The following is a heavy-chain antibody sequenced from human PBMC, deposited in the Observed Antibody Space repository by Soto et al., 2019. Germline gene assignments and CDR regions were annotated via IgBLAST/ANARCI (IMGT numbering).Heavy chain of an antibody. CDR1: GLTFSDCY. D-gene: IGHD3-10*01. CDR3: ARVRFGEWGYAMDV. CDR2: ISSSGNII. J-gene: IGHJ6*02. V-gene: IGHV3-11*01. Sequence: QVQLVESGGGLVKPGGSLRLSCAASGLTFSDCYINWIRQAPGKGLEWISYISSSGNIINYAGSVKGRFTISRDNTKNSLYLQMNSLRVEDTPMYYCARVRFGEWGYAMDVWGQGTTVTVSS.